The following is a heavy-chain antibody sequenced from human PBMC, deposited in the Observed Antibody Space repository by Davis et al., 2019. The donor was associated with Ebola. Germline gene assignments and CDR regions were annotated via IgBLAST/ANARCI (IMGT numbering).Heavy chain of an antibody. CDR3: ARPNRGISAGP. Sequence: GESLKISCAASGFTFSSYEMNWVRQAPGKGLEWVSYIISSGSTIYYADSVKDRFTISRDNTKNSLSLQMNSLRADDTAMYYCARPNRGISAGPWGQGTLVTVSS. CDR1: GFTFSSYE. J-gene: IGHJ5*02. D-gene: IGHD1-14*01. CDR2: IISSGSTI. V-gene: IGHV3-48*03.